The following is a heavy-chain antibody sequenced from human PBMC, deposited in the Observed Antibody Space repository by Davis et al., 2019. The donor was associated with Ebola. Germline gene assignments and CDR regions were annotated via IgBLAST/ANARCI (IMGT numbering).Heavy chain of an antibody. CDR2: INPSGGST. CDR3: ARDGIAAALVDYYYYGMDV. J-gene: IGHJ6*02. Sequence: ASVKVSCKASGYTFTSYYMHWVRQAPGQGLEWMGIINPSGGSTSYAQKFQGRVTMTRDTSTSTVYMELSSLRSEDTAVYYCARDGIAAALVDYYYYGMDVWGQGTTVTVSS. D-gene: IGHD6-13*01. V-gene: IGHV1-46*01. CDR1: GYTFTSYY.